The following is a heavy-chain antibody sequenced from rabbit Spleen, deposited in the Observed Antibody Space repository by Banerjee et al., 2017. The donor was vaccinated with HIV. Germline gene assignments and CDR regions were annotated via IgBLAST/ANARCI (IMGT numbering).Heavy chain of an antibody. D-gene: IGHD8-1*01. CDR3: ARDGAGGSYFAL. J-gene: IGHJ4*01. CDR2: IYPITDTT. Sequence: QEQLEESGGRLVQPGGSLTLSCKAYGFTISNYWMNWVRQAPGKGLEWIGIIYPITDTTYYANWAKGRFTISKTSSTTVTLQMTSLTAADTATYFCARDGAGGSYFALWGPGTLVTVS. V-gene: IGHV1S45*01. CDR1: GFTISNYW.